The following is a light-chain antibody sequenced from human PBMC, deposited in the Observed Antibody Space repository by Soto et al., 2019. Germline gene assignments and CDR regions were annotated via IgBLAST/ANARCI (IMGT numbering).Light chain of an antibody. Sequence: DIVMTQSPLFLPVTPGEPASISCRSSQSLLHSNGFKYLDWYLQRPGQSPQLLVYLGSNRASGVPARFSGSGSGTDFTLKISRVEAEYVGVYYCMQALQTPYTFGQGTKLEIK. V-gene: IGKV2-28*01. CDR3: MQALQTPYT. CDR1: QSLLHSNGFKY. J-gene: IGKJ2*01. CDR2: LGS.